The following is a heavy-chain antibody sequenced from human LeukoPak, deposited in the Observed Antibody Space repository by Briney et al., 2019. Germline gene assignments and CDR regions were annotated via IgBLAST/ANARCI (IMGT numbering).Heavy chain of an antibody. CDR2: IYYSGST. J-gene: IGHJ4*02. Sequence: SETLSLTCTVSGGSISSYYWSWNRQPPGKGLEWIGYIYYSGSTNYNPSLKSRVTISVDTSKNQFSLKLSSVTAADTAVYYCARGRRIWGDYYDSSGYYLFDYWGQGTLVTVSS. V-gene: IGHV4-59*01. CDR1: GGSISSYY. D-gene: IGHD3-22*01. CDR3: ARGRRIWGDYYDSSGYYLFDY.